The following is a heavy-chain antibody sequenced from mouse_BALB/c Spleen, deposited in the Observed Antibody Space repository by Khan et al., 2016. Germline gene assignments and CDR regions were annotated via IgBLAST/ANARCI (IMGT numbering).Heavy chain of an antibody. Sequence: EVQLQESGPGLVKPSQSLSLTCTVTGYSITSDYAWNWIRQFPGNKLEWMGYISFSGSTSYNPSLKSRLSITRDPSKNQFFLQLNSVTTEDTATXYCGRATCYGYDDAMDYWGQGTSVTVAS. CDR1: GYSITSDYA. J-gene: IGHJ4*01. V-gene: IGHV3-2*02. D-gene: IGHD1-2*01. CDR3: GRATCYGYDDAMDY. CDR2: ISFSGST.